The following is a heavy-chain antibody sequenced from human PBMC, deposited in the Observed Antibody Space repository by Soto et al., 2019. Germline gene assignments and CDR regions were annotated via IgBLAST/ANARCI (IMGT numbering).Heavy chain of an antibody. CDR2: ISGSGSTI. J-gene: IGHJ3*02. CDR1: GFTFSSYS. D-gene: IGHD6-13*01. CDR3: AKDKFIAARDAFDI. Sequence: GGSLRLSCAVSGFTFSSYSMNWVRQAPGKGLEWVSYISGSGSTIYYADSVKGRFTISRDNAKNTLYLQMNSLRAEDTAVYYCAKDKFIAARDAFDIWGQGTMVTVSS. V-gene: IGHV3-48*01.